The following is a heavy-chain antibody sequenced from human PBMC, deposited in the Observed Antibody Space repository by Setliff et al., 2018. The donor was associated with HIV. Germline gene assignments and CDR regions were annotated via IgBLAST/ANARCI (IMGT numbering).Heavy chain of an antibody. J-gene: IGHJ4*02. V-gene: IGHV7-4-1*02. D-gene: IGHD1-26*01. CDR1: GYSFSNYA. Sequence: ASVKVSCKASGYSFSNYAINWVRQAPGQGLEWMGWIKTDSGSPTYAQGFTGRFVFSVDTSVTTAYLQISSLKAEDTALYYCTRVMGATTGFHDYWGQGTLVTVSS. CDR3: TRVMGATTGFHDY. CDR2: IKTDSGSP.